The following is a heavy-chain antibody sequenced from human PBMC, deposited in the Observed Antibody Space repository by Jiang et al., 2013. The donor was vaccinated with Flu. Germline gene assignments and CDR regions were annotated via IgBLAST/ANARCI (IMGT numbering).Heavy chain of an antibody. CDR3: ARDSEVEGLLWFGELFSWFDP. J-gene: IGHJ5*02. V-gene: IGHV3-21*01. D-gene: IGHD3-10*01. Sequence: VSSISSSSSYIYYADSVKGRFTISRDNAKNSLYLQMNSLRAEDTAVYYCARDSEVEGLLWFGELFSWFDPWGQGTLVTVSS. CDR2: ISSSSSYI.